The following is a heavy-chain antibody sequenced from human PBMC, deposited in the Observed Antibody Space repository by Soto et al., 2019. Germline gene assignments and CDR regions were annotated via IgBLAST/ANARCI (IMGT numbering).Heavy chain of an antibody. D-gene: IGHD6-6*01. CDR2: ISWDGGST. CDR1: GFTFDDYT. CDR3: AKEQLVLGYYYGMDV. Sequence: GGSLRLSCAASGFTFDDYTMHWVRQAPGKGLEWVSLISWDGGSTYYADSVKGRFTISRDNSKNSLYLQMNSLRTEDTALYYCAKEQLVLGYYYGMDVWGQGTTVTVSS. V-gene: IGHV3-43*01. J-gene: IGHJ6*02.